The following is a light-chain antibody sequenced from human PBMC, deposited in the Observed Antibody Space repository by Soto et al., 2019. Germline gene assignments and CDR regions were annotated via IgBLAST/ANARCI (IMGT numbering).Light chain of an antibody. Sequence: DLQMTQSPSSLSASVGDRVTITCQASQDISKYLSWHQQKPGKAPKLLIHDASKLEIGVPSRFRGSGSGTHFAFTISSLEPEDIAIYYCQQYDNLPYTFGQGTKLDIK. J-gene: IGKJ2*01. CDR3: QQYDNLPYT. CDR2: DAS. V-gene: IGKV1-33*01. CDR1: QDISKY.